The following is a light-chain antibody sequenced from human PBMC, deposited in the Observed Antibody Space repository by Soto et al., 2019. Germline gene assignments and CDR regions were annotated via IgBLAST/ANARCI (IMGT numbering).Light chain of an antibody. CDR2: DAC. V-gene: IGKV3D-20*01. CDR3: QHYGSSPGT. CDR1: QTVGSTY. J-gene: IGKJ1*01. Sequence: EIVSTQSPGTLALSPGERASLSCGASQTVGSTYVAWYQQKPGLAPRLPIYDACSRATAIPDRFSGSGSGTDFTLNISRLEPEDFAVYYCQHYGSSPGTFGQGTKVEL.